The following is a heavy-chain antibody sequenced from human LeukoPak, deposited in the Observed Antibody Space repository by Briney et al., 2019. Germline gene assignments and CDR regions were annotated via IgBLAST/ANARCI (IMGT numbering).Heavy chain of an antibody. Sequence: PSETLSLTCSVSGGSISSYYWSWIRQPAGKGLEWIGRIYTSGSTNYNPSLKNRVTMSVDTSKNQFSLKLSSVTAADTAVYYCARGTTNPLLRYFDWLLRGVYYFDYWGQGTLVTVSS. CDR3: ARGTTNPLLRYFDWLLRGVYYFDY. CDR2: IYTSGST. D-gene: IGHD3-9*01. CDR1: GGSISSYY. V-gene: IGHV4-4*07. J-gene: IGHJ4*02.